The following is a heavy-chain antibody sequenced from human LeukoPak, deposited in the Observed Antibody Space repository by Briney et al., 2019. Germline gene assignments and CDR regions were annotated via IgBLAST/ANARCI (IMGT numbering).Heavy chain of an antibody. D-gene: IGHD4-17*01. J-gene: IGHJ4*02. CDR2: VNHSGYT. V-gene: IGHV4-34*01. Sequence: KPSETLSLTCGVSGTSFSSYYWSWIRQTPAKGMEWIGEVNHSGYTNMNPSLKSRVTISVDASKNQFSLRMNTVTAADTAVYFCARMTTGHDYWGQGTLVTVSS. CDR3: ARMTTGHDY. CDR1: GTSFSSYY.